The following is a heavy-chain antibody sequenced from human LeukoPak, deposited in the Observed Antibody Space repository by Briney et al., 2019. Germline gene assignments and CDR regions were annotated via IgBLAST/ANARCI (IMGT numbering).Heavy chain of an antibody. V-gene: IGHV1-69*13. J-gene: IGHJ4*02. CDR1: GGTFSSYA. CDR2: IIPIFGTA. CDR3: ARERRRRNYGGNSGGFDY. D-gene: IGHD4-23*01. Sequence: SVKVSCKASGGTFSSYAISWVRQAPGQGLEWMGGIIPIFGTANYAQKFQGRVTIIADESTSTAYMELSSLRSEDTAVYYCARERRRRNYGGNSGGFDYWGQGTLVTVSS.